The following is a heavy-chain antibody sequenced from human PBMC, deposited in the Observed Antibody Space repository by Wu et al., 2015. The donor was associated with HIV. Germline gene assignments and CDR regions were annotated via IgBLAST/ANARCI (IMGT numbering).Heavy chain of an antibody. CDR2: IIPIFGTA. Sequence: QVQLLQSGAEVKKPGSSVKVSCKASGGTFSTYAISWVRQAPGQGLEWMGGIIPIFGTANYAQKFQGRVTITTDESTSTAYMELSSLRSEDTAVYYCARGKDSISGFDPWGQGTLVTVSS. CDR3: ARGKDSISGFDP. CDR1: GGTFSTYA. D-gene: IGHD2-2*01. J-gene: IGHJ5*02. V-gene: IGHV1-69*05.